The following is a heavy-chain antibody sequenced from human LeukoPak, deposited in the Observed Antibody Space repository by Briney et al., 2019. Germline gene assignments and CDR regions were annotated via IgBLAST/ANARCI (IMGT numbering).Heavy chain of an antibody. CDR3: AIPGLYSSGWPFDY. Sequence: TGGSLRLSCAASGFTFSSYAMHWVRQAPGKGLEWVAVISYDGSNKYYADSVKGRFTISRDNSKNTLYLQMNSLRAEDTAVYYCAIPGLYSSGWPFDYWGQGTLVTVSS. V-gene: IGHV3-30*04. CDR2: ISYDGSNK. J-gene: IGHJ4*02. D-gene: IGHD6-19*01. CDR1: GFTFSSYA.